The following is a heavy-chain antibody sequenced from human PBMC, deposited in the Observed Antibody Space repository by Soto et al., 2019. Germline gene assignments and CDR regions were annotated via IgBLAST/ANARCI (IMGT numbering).Heavy chain of an antibody. J-gene: IGHJ3*02. D-gene: IGHD7-27*01. V-gene: IGHV4-34*01. Sequence: SETLSLTCAVYGGSFSGYYWSWIRQPPGKGLEWIGEINRSGSTNYNPSLKSRVTISVDTSKNQFSLKLSSVTAADTAVYYCANKPPTGVEAFDIWGQGTMVTVSS. CDR3: ANKPPTGVEAFDI. CDR2: INRSGST. CDR1: GGSFSGYY.